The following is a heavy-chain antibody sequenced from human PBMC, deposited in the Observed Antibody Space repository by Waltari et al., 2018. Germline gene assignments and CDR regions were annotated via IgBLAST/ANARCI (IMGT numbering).Heavy chain of an antibody. J-gene: IGHJ5*02. Sequence: QVQLVQSGAEVKKPGASVKVSCKVSGYTLTELSMHWVRQAPGKGLEWMGGFDPEDGETIYAQKFQGRVTMTEDTSTDTAYMELSSLRSEDTAVYYCATGGYDGSGYYYVSGWFDPWGQGTLVTVSS. V-gene: IGHV1-24*01. D-gene: IGHD3-22*01. CDR1: GYTLTELS. CDR2: FDPEDGET. CDR3: ATGGYDGSGYYYVSGWFDP.